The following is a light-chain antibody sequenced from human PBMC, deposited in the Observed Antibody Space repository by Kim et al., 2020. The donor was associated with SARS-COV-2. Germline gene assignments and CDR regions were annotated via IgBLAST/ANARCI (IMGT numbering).Light chain of an antibody. V-gene: IGLV10-54*01. CDR3: SAWDISLNGWV. CDR1: SNNVGNQG. Sequence: QAGLTQPPSVSKGLRQTATLTCTGNSNNVGNQGAAWLQQHQGHPPKLLSYRDNSRPSGISERLSASRSGNTASLTITGLQPEDEADYYCSAWDISLNGWVFGGGTQLTVL. J-gene: IGLJ3*02. CDR2: RDN.